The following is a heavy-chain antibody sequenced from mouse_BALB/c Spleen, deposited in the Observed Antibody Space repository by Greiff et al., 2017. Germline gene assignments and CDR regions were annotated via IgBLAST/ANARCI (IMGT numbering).Heavy chain of an antibody. CDR3: ARGGGYYNYAMDY. D-gene: IGHD2-3*01. V-gene: IGHV1-9*01. J-gene: IGHJ4*01. Sequence: QVQLQQSGAELMKPGASVKISCKATGYTFSSYRIEWVKQRPGHGLEWIGEILPGSGSTNYNEKFKGKATFTADTSSNTAYMQLSSLTSEDSAVYYCARGGGYYNYAMDYWGQGTSVTVSS. CDR1: GYTFSSYR. CDR2: ILPGSGST.